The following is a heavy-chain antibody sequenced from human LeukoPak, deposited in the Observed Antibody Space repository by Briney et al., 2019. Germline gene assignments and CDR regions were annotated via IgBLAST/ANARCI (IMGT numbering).Heavy chain of an antibody. Sequence: GGSLRLSCAASGFTFSDYWMHWVRQAPGKGLVGVSRINSDGRITSYADSVKGRFTISRDNAKTSLYLQMNSLRAEDTAVYYCARDLSGVTGYTYGRGIDYWGQGTLVTVSS. V-gene: IGHV3-74*01. J-gene: IGHJ4*02. D-gene: IGHD5-18*01. CDR3: ARDLSGVTGYTYGRGIDY. CDR2: INSDGRIT. CDR1: GFTFSDYW.